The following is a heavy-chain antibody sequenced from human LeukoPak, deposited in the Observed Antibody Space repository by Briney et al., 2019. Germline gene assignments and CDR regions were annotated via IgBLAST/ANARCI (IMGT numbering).Heavy chain of an antibody. CDR3: ARAKDGDYGPGDF. CDR1: GFTFSSYG. J-gene: IGHJ4*02. D-gene: IGHD4-17*01. Sequence: GGSLRLSCAASGFTFSSYGMHWVRQAPGKGLEWVAVISYDGSNKYYADSVKGRFTISRDNAKNSLYLQMNSLRAEDTAVYYCARAKDGDYGPGDFWGQGALVTVSS. V-gene: IGHV3-30*03. CDR2: ISYDGSNK.